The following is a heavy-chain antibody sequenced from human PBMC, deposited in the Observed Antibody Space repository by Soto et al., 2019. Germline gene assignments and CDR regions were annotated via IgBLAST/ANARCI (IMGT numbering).Heavy chain of an antibody. CDR3: ARGIGWDIVVVVAADYFDY. V-gene: IGHV4-34*01. D-gene: IGHD2-15*01. Sequence: QVQLQQWGAGLLKPSETLSLTCAVYGGSSSGYYWSWIRQPPGKGLEWIGEINHSGSTNYNPSLKSRVTISVDTSKNQFSLKLSSVTAADTAVYYCARGIGWDIVVVVAADYFDYWGQGTLVTVSS. CDR1: GGSSSGYY. CDR2: INHSGST. J-gene: IGHJ4*02.